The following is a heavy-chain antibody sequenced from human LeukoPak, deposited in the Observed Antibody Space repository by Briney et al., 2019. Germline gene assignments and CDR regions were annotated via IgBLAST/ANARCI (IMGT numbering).Heavy chain of an antibody. CDR2: ISGSSGTI. V-gene: IGHV3-48*04. D-gene: IGHD3-3*01. CDR3: ARGQGDFWSGSYYYYYMDV. J-gene: IGHJ6*03. CDR1: GFTFSGYS. Sequence: GGSLRLSSAASGFTFSGYSMNWVRQAPGKGLEWVSYISGSSGTIYNADSVTGRFTISRDNAKSSLYLQMNSLRAEDTALYYCARGQGDFWSGSYYYYYMDVWGKGTTVTVSS.